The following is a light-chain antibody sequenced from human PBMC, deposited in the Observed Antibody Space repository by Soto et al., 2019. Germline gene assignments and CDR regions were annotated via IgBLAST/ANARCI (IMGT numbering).Light chain of an antibody. J-gene: IGKJ1*01. CDR1: QGIRND. CDR3: MQALQSPRT. CDR2: AAS. Sequence: DIQMTQSPSSLSASVGDRVTITCRASQGIRNDLGWYQQKPGKAPKRLIYAASSLQSGVPDRFSGSGSGTDFTLKISRVEAEDVGVYYCMQALQSPRTFGQGTKVEIK. V-gene: IGKV1-17*01.